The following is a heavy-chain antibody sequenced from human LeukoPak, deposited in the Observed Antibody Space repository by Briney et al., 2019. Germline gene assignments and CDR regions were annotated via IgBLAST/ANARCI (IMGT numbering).Heavy chain of an antibody. J-gene: IGHJ1*01. V-gene: IGHV4-61*02. CDR3: AIPPNYYDSSGILGAEYFQH. CDR1: GGSISSGSYY. D-gene: IGHD3-22*01. Sequence: PSQTLSLTCTVSGGSISSGSYYWSWIRQPAGKGLEWIGRIYTSGSTNYNPSLKSRVTISVDTSKNQFSLKLSSVTAADTAVYYCAIPPNYYDSSGILGAEYFQHWGQGTLVTVSS. CDR2: IYTSGST.